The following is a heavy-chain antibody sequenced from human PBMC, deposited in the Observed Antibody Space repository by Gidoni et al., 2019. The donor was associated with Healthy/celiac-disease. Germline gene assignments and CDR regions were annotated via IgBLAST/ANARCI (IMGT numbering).Heavy chain of an antibody. J-gene: IGHJ3*02. D-gene: IGHD5-12*01. CDR1: GSTFSSYA. CDR2: ISGSGGST. V-gene: IGHV3-23*01. Sequence: EVQLLESGGGLVQPGGSLRLSCAASGSTFSSYAMSWVRQAAGKGLEWVSAISGSGGSTYYADSVKGRFTISRDNSKNTLYLQMNSLRAEDTAVYYCARDGYEFRAFDIWGQGTMVTVSS. CDR3: ARDGYEFRAFDI.